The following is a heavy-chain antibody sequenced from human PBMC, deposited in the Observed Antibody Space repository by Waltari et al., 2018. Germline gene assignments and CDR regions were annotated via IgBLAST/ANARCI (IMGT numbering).Heavy chain of an antibody. CDR1: GFTLGTFN. V-gene: IGHV3-48*01. CDR3: VRDHRHGFDV. CDR2: ITTTSRII. J-gene: IGHJ3*01. Sequence: EVQLIESGGNLIEPGGSLRLYCLASGFTLGTFNMNWVRQAPGKGLEWIAYITTTSRIISYADSVRGRFTISRDNAKDSLYLQMNSLRPEDTAVYHCVRDHRHGFDVWGQGTMVTVSS.